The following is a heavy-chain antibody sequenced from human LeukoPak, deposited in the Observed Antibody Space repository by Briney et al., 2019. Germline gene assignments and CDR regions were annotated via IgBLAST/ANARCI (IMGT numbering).Heavy chain of an antibody. CDR3: ARDINGDYSY. CDR1: GFTFSSYW. Sequence: GGSLRPSCAASGFTFSSYWMHWVRQAPGKGLMWVSRINSDGSSTTYADSVKGRFTISRDNTKNTLYLQMDSLRAEDTAVYYCARDINGDYSYGGQGTLVTVSS. V-gene: IGHV3-74*01. CDR2: INSDGSST. J-gene: IGHJ4*02. D-gene: IGHD4-17*01.